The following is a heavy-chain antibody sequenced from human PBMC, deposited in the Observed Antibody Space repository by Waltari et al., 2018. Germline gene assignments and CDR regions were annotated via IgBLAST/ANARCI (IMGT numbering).Heavy chain of an antibody. Sequence: EVQLVESGGGLVQPGGSLRLSCEASGFTLSSSYLHWVRQVPGKGLVWVSRINTDGSSANYADSVKGRFTISRDNSKNTLYLQMNSLRAEDTAVYYCARWGMVRGVSANAFDIWGQGTMVTVSS. D-gene: IGHD3-10*01. V-gene: IGHV3-74*01. CDR2: INTDGSSA. CDR3: ARWGMVRGVSANAFDI. CDR1: GFTLSSSY. J-gene: IGHJ3*02.